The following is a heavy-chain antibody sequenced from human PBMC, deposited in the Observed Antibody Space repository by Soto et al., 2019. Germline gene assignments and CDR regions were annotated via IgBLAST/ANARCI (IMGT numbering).Heavy chain of an antibody. D-gene: IGHD1-1*01. J-gene: IGHJ5*02. CDR3: VRDGKKTLRDWFDP. Sequence: NLXETLSLTCTVSSACISGFYWSWIRKSAGKGLEWIGRIYATGTTDYNPSLKSRVMMSVDTSKKQFSLKLRSVTAADTAVYYCVRDGKKTLRDWFDPWGQGISVTVSS. V-gene: IGHV4-4*07. CDR1: SACISGFY. CDR2: IYATGTT.